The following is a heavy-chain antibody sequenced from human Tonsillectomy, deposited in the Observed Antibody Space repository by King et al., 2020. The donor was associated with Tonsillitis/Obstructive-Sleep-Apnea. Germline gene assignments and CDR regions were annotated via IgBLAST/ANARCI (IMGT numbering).Heavy chain of an antibody. CDR3: ARRDWSSTSCYGRWFDP. CDR2: IYYSGST. Sequence: VQLQESGPGLVKPSETLSLTCTVSGGSISSYYWSWIRQPPGKGLEWIGYIYYSGSTNYNPSLKSRVTISVDTSKNQFSLKLSSVTAADTAVYYCARRDWSSTSCYGRWFDPWGQGTLVTVSS. V-gene: IGHV4-59*08. J-gene: IGHJ5*02. CDR1: GGSISSYY. D-gene: IGHD2-2*01.